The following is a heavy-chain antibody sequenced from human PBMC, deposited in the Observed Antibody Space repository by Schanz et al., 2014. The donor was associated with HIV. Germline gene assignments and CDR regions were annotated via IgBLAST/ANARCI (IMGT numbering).Heavy chain of an antibody. CDR1: GGSIGNYY. Sequence: QVQLQESGPGLVKPSETLSLTCSVSGGSIGNYYWSWVRQPAGKGLEWIGRIHATGSTSYSPSLKSRVTVSVDPPQNQISLNLSSVTAADTAVYFCGRGTRYERDYVGPRSDGMDVWGQGTTVIVSS. CDR2: IHATGST. V-gene: IGHV4-4*07. D-gene: IGHD4-17*01. CDR3: GRGTRYERDYVGPRSDGMDV. J-gene: IGHJ6*02.